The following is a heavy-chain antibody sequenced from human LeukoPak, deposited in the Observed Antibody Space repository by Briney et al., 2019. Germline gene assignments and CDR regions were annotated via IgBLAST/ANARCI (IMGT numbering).Heavy chain of an antibody. CDR1: GGSFSXXX. V-gene: IGHV4-34*01. J-gene: IGHJ4*02. CDR3: ATKFSVAVAANPPYFDY. D-gene: IGHD6-19*01. Sequence: SETLSLTCXVYGGSFSXXXXXXXXXPPGXXLXXXXXXXXXXXTXXNPSPKSXXXXXVDXXKNQFSLKLSSVTAADTGVYYCATKFSVAVAANPPYFDYWGQGNLVTVSS. CDR2: XXXXXXT.